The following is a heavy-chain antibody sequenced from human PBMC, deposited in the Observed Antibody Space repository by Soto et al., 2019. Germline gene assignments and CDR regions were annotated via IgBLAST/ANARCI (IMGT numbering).Heavy chain of an antibody. D-gene: IGHD2-15*01. CDR3: ARDPNIYRYCSGGSCSGDFDL. CDR2: ISSSGSTI. CDR1: GFTFSDYY. Sequence: QVQLVESGGGLVKPGGSLRLSCAASGFTFSDYYMSWIRRAPGKGLEWVSYISSSGSTIYYADSVKGRYTISRYNAKNSLYLQMNSLRDEDTAVYYCARDPNIYRYCSGGSCSGDFDLGGRGTLVTVSS. V-gene: IGHV3-11*01. J-gene: IGHJ2*01.